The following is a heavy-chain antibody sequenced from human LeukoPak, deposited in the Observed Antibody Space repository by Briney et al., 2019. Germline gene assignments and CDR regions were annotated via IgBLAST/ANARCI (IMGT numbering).Heavy chain of an antibody. J-gene: IGHJ3*02. D-gene: IGHD6-6*01. CDR2: ISYDGSNK. CDR3: AKDRTVYSSTYAFDI. Sequence: GGSLRLSCAASGLTFSSYGMHWVRQAPGKGLEWVAVISYDGSNKYYADSVKGRFTISRDNSKNTLYLQMNSLRAEDTAVYYCAKDRTVYSSTYAFDIWGQGTMVTVSS. V-gene: IGHV3-30*18. CDR1: GLTFSSYG.